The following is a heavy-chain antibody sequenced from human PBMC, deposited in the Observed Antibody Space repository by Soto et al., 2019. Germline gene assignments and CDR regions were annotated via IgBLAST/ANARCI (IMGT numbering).Heavy chain of an antibody. CDR1: GVSISGSDYY. Sequence: SETLSLTCAVSGVSISGSDYYWGWVRLRPGEGLEWIGYIHHSGSTYYSPSLNSRVTFSIDTSKHQFSLKLRSVTAADTAVYFCAGKPNALYYFDYWGQGTRVTVSS. V-gene: IGHV4-31*11. J-gene: IGHJ4*02. CDR3: AGKPNALYYFDY. CDR2: IHHSGST. D-gene: IGHD2-8*01.